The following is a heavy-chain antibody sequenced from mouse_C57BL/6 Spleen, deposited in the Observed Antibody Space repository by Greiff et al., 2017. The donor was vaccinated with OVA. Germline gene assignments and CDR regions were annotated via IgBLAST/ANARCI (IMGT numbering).Heavy chain of an antibody. CDR2: IHPNSGST. CDR1: GYTFTSYW. CDR3: GRMEDGYYWFAY. V-gene: IGHV1-64*01. J-gene: IGHJ3*01. D-gene: IGHD2-3*01. Sequence: QVQLQQSGAELVKPGASVKLSCKASGYTFTSYWMHWVKQRPGQGLEWIGMIHPNSGSTNYNEKFKSKATLTVDKSSSTAYMQLSSLTSEDSAVYYCGRMEDGYYWFAYWGQGTLVTVSA.